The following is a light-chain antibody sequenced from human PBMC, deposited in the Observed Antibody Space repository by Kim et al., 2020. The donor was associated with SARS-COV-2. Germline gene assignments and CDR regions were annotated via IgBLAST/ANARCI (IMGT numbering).Light chain of an antibody. CDR1: SIGSKS. J-gene: IGLJ3*02. V-gene: IGLV3-21*04. Sequence: APGKTAGITCGGNSIGSKSVHWYQQKPGQAPVLVIYYDSGRPSGIPERFSGSNSENTATLTISRVEAGDEADYYCQVWDSSSDHRVFGGGTQLTVL. CDR2: YDS. CDR3: QVWDSSSDHRV.